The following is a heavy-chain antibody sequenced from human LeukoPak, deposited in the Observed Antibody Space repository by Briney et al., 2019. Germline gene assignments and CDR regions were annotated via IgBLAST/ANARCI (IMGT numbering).Heavy chain of an antibody. V-gene: IGHV3-30*04. CDR2: ISYYGSIE. CDR1: GFTFSSYA. Sequence: EPGGSLRLSCVASGFTFSSYAMHWVRQAPGKGLEWVAVISYYGSIEYYLDSVKGRFTLSRDNSKNTLYLQMNSLRPEDTAVYFCAREVAKPNWFDPWGQGTLVTVSS. CDR3: AREVAKPNWFDP. J-gene: IGHJ5*02. D-gene: IGHD5-12*01.